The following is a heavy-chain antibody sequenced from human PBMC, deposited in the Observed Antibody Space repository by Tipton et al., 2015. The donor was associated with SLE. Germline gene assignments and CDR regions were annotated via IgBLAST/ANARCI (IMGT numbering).Heavy chain of an antibody. J-gene: IGHJ4*02. CDR3: ARGLGFDWFNY. CDR1: GGSISSYY. V-gene: IGHV4-59*01. Sequence: TLSLTCTVSGGSISSYYWSWIRQPPGKGLEWIWDIYYSGSTNYNPSLKSGVTISVDTSKNQFSLKLSSVTAADTGVYYCARGLGFDWFNYWGQGTLVTVSS. CDR2: IYYSGST. D-gene: IGHD3-9*01.